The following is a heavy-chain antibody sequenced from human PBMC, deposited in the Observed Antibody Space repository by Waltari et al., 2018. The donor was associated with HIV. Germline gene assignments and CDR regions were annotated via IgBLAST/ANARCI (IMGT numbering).Heavy chain of an antibody. CDR3: ARTYTGSSQYFQH. CDR2: VFYRGSP. Sequence: QLQLQESGPGLVKPSETLSLTCTVSGDSVGSNYSWAWIRQPPGKGLEWVGRVFYRGSPHYNPSLKSRVTISVDTSKNQFSLKLTAVVAADAAVYFCARTYTGSSQYFQHWGQGALVTVSS. J-gene: IGHJ1*01. D-gene: IGHD1-26*01. V-gene: IGHV4-39*01. CDR1: GDSVGSNYS.